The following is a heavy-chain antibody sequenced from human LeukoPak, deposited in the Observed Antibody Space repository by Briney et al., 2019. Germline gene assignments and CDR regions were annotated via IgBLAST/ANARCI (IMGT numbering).Heavy chain of an antibody. Sequence: ASVKVSCKASGYTFTSYDINWVRQATGQGLEWMGWMNPNSGNTGYAQKFQGRVTITRNTSISTAYMELSSLRSEDTAVYYCARGRVGATRRSYNYYYMDVWGKGTTVTVSS. CDR2: MNPNSGNT. CDR1: GYTFTSYD. V-gene: IGHV1-8*03. J-gene: IGHJ6*03. D-gene: IGHD1-26*01. CDR3: ARGRVGATRRSYNYYYMDV.